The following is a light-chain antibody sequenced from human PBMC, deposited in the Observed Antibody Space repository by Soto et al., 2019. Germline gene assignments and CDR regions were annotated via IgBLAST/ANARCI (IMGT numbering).Light chain of an antibody. CDR2: GND. CDR3: AAWDGSLNGLL. J-gene: IGLJ2*01. CDR1: SSNIGSKT. V-gene: IGLV1-44*01. Sequence: QPVLTQPPSASGTPGQRVTISCSGGSSNIGSKTVNWYQQVPGTAPKLLIYGNDQRPSGVPDRFSASKSGTSASLAISGLQSEDEADYHCAAWDGSLNGLLFGGGTKLTV.